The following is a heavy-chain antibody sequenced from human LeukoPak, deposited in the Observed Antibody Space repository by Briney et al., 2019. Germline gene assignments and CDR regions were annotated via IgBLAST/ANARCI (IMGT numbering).Heavy chain of an antibody. V-gene: IGHV4-31*03. D-gene: IGHD2-2*01. Sequence: SPSQTLSLTCTVSGGSSSSDVYYWTWIRQRPGKGLEWIGYISNSGSTHYSPSLRSRVTISVDTSKNHFSLKLCSVTAADTAVYYCARETLSTHAFDIWGQGTMVTVSS. CDR1: GGSSSSDVYY. CDR2: ISNSGST. J-gene: IGHJ3*02. CDR3: ARETLSTHAFDI.